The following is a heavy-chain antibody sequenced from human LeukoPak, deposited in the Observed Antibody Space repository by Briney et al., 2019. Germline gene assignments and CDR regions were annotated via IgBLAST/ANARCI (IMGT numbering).Heavy chain of an antibody. D-gene: IGHD3-16*01. CDR1: GGSFSGYY. CDR2: ISYSGNT. CDR3: ARENLGRYYFDY. J-gene: IGHJ4*02. Sequence: SETLSLTCAVYGGSFSGYYWSWIRQPPGKGLEWIGYISYSGNTNYNPSLKSRVTISVDTSKNQFSLKLSSVTAADTAVYYCARENLGRYYFDYWGQGTLVTVSS. V-gene: IGHV4-59*01.